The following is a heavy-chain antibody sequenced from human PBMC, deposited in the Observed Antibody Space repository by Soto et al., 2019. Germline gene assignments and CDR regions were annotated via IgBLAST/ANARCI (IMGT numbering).Heavy chain of an antibody. J-gene: IGHJ4*02. CDR1: GFTFSSYA. CDR2: ISSNGGST. Sequence: EGSQRQSCSASGFTFSSYAMHWVRQAPGKGLEYVSAISSNGGSTYYADSVKGRFTISRDNSKNTLYLQMSSLRAEDTAVYYCVKVRRSGPSAIANDFDYWGQGTLVTVSS. D-gene: IGHD1-1*01. V-gene: IGHV3-64D*08. CDR3: VKVRRSGPSAIANDFDY.